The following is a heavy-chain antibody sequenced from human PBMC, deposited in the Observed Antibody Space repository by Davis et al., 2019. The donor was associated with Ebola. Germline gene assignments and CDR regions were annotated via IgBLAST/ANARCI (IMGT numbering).Heavy chain of an antibody. D-gene: IGHD3-10*01. CDR1: GFTFSRFW. V-gene: IGHV3-7*03. CDR2: TKHDGSEK. CDR3: ARDELEGSGSAFDY. J-gene: IGHJ4*02. Sequence: GESLKLSCEASGFTFSRFWMTWVRQAPGKGLEWVAYTKHDGSEKYYVDSVKGRFAISRDNAKNSLFLQMHSLRADDTAVYYCARDELEGSGSAFDYWGQGTLVTVSS.